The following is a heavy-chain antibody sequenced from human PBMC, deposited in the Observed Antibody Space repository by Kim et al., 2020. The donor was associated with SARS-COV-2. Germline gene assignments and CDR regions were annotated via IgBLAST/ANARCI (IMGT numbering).Heavy chain of an antibody. CDR3: VRERMGGAFDM. V-gene: IGHV3-48*02. D-gene: IGHD3-16*01. J-gene: IGHJ3*02. CDR2: I. Sequence: IYYADSVEGRCTISRDKAKNSMFLQMNSLRDEDTALYYCVRERMGGAFDMWGQGTMVTVSS.